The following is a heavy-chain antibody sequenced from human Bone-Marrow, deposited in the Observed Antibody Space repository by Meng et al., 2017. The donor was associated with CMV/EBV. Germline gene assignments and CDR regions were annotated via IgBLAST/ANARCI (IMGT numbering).Heavy chain of an antibody. CDR3: ARGRERYGSGSYRGSRYYYYCYGMDV. V-gene: IGHV4-34*01. CDR1: GGSFSGYY. J-gene: IGHJ6*02. Sequence: SETLSLTCAVYGGSFSGYYWSWIRQPPGKGLEWIGEINHSGSTNYNPSLKSRVTISVDTSKNQFSLKLSSVTAADTAVYYCARGRERYGSGSYRGSRYYYYCYGMDVWGQGTTVTVSS. CDR2: INHSGST. D-gene: IGHD3-10*01.